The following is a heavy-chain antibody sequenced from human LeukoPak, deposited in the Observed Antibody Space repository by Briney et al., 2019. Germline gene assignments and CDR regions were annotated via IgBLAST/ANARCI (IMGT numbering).Heavy chain of an antibody. CDR3: ARSYYYDSSGYYSRWGFDY. V-gene: IGHV1-46*01. CDR1: GYTFTSYY. Sequence: ASVKVSCKASGYTFTSYYMHWVRQPPGQGLEWMGIINPSGGSTSYAQKFQGRVTMTRDMSTSTVYMELSSLRSEDTAVYYCARSYYYDSSGYYSRWGFDYWGQGTLVTVSS. J-gene: IGHJ4*02. D-gene: IGHD3-22*01. CDR2: INPSGGST.